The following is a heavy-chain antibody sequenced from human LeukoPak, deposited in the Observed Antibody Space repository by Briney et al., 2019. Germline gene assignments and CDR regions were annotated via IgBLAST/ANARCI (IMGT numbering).Heavy chain of an antibody. V-gene: IGHV4-34*01. CDR1: GGSFNGYY. CDR3: ASGRSEVRGVRRYYYMDV. J-gene: IGHJ6*03. D-gene: IGHD3-10*01. CDR2: INHSGST. Sequence: SETLSLTCAVYGGSFNGYYWSWIRQPPGKGLEWIGEINHSGSTNYNPSLKSRVTISVDTSKNQFSLKLSSVTAADTAVYYCASGRSEVRGVRRYYYMDVWGKGTTVTVSS.